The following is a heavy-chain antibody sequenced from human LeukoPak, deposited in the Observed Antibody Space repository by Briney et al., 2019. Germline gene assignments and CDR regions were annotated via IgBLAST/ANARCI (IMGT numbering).Heavy chain of an antibody. V-gene: IGHV3-30-3*02. J-gene: IGHJ4*02. CDR3: ARRNYGGNNYFDY. CDR1: RVTLYRDA. D-gene: IGHD1-7*01. CDR2: ISYDGSNR. Sequence: PVGSLRLSSAPSRVTLYRDATRAGCQAPGKRLEWGALISYDGSNRYYAESVKGRFTISRDNSKNTLYLQMNSLRTEDTAVYYCARRNYGGNNYFDYWGQGTQVTVSS.